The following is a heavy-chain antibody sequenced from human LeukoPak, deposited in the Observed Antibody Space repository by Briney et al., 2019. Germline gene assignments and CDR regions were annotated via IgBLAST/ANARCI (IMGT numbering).Heavy chain of an antibody. CDR2: IYYSGST. V-gene: IGHV4-61*05. J-gene: IGHJ2*01. Sequence: SETLSLTCTVSGGSISSSSYYWGWIRQPPGKGLEWIGYIYYSGSTNYNPSLKSRVTISVDTSKNQFSLKLSSVTAADTAVYYCASHSSSWDWYFDLWGRGTLVTVSS. CDR3: ASHSSSWDWYFDL. CDR1: GGSISSSSYY. D-gene: IGHD6-13*01.